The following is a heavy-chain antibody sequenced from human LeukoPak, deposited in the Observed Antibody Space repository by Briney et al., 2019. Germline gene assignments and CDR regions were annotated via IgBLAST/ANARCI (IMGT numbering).Heavy chain of an antibody. V-gene: IGHV4-30-4*01. D-gene: IGHD3-10*01. CDR2: IYYSGST. Sequence: SETLSLTCNVSGGSISSGDYYWSWIRQPPGKGLEWIGYIYYSGSTYYNPSLKSRVTISVDTSKNQFSLKLSSVTAADTAVYYCARVPWFGELLAWFDPWGQGTLVTVSS. CDR1: GGSISSGDYY. CDR3: ARVPWFGELLAWFDP. J-gene: IGHJ5*02.